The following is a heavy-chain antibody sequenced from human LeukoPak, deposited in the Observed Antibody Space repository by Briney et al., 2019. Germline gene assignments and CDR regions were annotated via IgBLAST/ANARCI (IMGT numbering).Heavy chain of an antibody. D-gene: IGHD4-17*01. CDR1: GGSISSYY. V-gene: IGHV4-59*08. CDR3: ARVLMGTVTTSGWFDP. J-gene: IGHJ5*02. Sequence: SETLSLTCTVSGGSISSYYWSWIRQPPGKGLEWIGYIYYSGSTNYNPSLKSRVTISVDTSKNQFSLKLSSVTAADTAVYYCARVLMGTVTTSGWFDPWGQGTLVTVSS. CDR2: IYYSGST.